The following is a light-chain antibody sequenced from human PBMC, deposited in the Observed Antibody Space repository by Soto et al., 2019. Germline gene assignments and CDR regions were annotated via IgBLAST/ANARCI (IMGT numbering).Light chain of an antibody. J-gene: IGKJ2*01. V-gene: IGKV3-20*01. CDR2: GAS. CDR1: QSVSSSD. CDR3: QQYGGSPLYT. Sequence: EIVLTQSPGTLSLSPGDRATLSCRASQSVSSSDLAWYQQKPGQAPRLLIYGASTRATGIPDRFSGSGSGTDFPLTISRLDPEDFAVYYCQQYGGSPLYTFGQGTKLQIK.